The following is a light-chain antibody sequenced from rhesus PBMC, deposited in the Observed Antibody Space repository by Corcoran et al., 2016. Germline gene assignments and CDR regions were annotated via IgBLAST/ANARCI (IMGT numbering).Light chain of an antibody. CDR1: LGISTW. CDR2: KAS. V-gene: IGKV1-22*01. Sequence: DIQMTQSPSSLSASVGDKVTIACRASLGISTWLAWYQQKPGTAPKLLIYKASSLQSGVPSRVSGSGSGTDFTLTIRSLQPEDFATYYWLQYSSSPFTFGPGTKLDIK. CDR3: LQYSSSPFT. J-gene: IGKJ3*01.